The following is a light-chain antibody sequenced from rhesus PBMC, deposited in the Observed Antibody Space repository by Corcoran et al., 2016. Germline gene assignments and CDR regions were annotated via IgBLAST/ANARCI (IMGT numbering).Light chain of an antibody. Sequence: QSVLTQPPSVSGSPGQRVTISCTGSSSNIGAGYGVQWYQQLPGTAPKLLIYENNKRPSGVSDRFSGSQSGTSASLTITGLQSEDEADYYCQSYDSSLSDVFGSGTKLTVL. CDR2: ENN. V-gene: IGLV1S2*01. J-gene: IGLJ6*01. CDR3: QSYDSSLSDV. CDR1: SSNIGAGYG.